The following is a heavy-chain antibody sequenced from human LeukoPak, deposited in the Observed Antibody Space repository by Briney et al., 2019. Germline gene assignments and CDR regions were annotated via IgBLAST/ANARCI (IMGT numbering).Heavy chain of an antibody. J-gene: IGHJ3*02. CDR2: ISGSGDNT. Sequence: GGSLRLSCVVSGLTFGSYDMTWVRQAPGKGLEWVSSISGSGDNTPTADSVKGRFIISRDNSKNTVYLQMNNLTAEDTAIYYCAKDRVRFSSRVDAFDIWGRGTMVTVSS. CDR1: GLTFGSYD. D-gene: IGHD6-13*01. V-gene: IGHV3-23*01. CDR3: AKDRVRFSSRVDAFDI.